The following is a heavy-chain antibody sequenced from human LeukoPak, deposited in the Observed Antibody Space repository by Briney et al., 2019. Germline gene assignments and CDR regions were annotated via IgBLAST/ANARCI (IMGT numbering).Heavy chain of an antibody. CDR3: ARVPLFDVDTAMVSDY. Sequence: GASVKVSCKASGYTFTSYGISWVRQAPGQGLEWMGWISAYNGNTNYAQKLQGRVTMTTDTSTSTAYMELRSLRSDDTAVYCCARVPLFDVDTAMVSDYWGQGTLVTVSS. CDR1: GYTFTSYG. V-gene: IGHV1-18*01. CDR2: ISAYNGNT. D-gene: IGHD5-18*01. J-gene: IGHJ4*02.